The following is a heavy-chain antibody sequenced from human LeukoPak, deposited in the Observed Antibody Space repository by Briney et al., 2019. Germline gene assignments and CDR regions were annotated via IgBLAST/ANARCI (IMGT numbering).Heavy chain of an antibody. V-gene: IGHV3-74*01. CDR3: AKDLSWSTADR. CDR1: GFPYCQYC. Sequence: PGGSLGLSCVGSGFPYCQYCMHWVRHAPGRGPVWVSRIYPGGTTSDYADPGKVRFPMSRDQAQNLLYLQMTGLRADDTAVYYCAKDLSWSTADRWGQGTLVTVSS. CDR2: IYPGGTTS. J-gene: IGHJ5*02. D-gene: IGHD1-26*01.